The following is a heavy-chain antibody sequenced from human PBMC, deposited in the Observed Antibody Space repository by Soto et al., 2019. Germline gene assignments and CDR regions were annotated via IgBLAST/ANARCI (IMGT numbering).Heavy chain of an antibody. V-gene: IGHV3-48*02. CDR2: ISSSSSTI. Sequence: PVGSLRLSCAASGFTFSSYSMNWVRQAPGKGLEWVSYISSSSSTIYYADSVKGRFTISRDNAKNSLYLQMNSVRDEDTAVYYCARDHRTGLYYYYGMDVWGQGTTVTVSS. CDR1: GFTFSSYS. D-gene: IGHD3-9*01. J-gene: IGHJ6*02. CDR3: ARDHRTGLYYYYGMDV.